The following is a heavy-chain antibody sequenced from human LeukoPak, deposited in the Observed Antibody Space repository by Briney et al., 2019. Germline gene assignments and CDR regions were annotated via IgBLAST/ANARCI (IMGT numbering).Heavy chain of an antibody. J-gene: IGHJ5*02. V-gene: IGHV1-18*01. CDR1: GYTFTSHG. D-gene: IGHD6-13*01. Sequence: ASVKVSCKASGYTFTSHGISWVRQAPGQGLEWMGWISTYNGNTNYAQKLQGRVSMTTDTSTSTAYMDLRSLRSDDTAVYYCARGRVAAGTNWFDPWGQGTLVTVSS. CDR3: ARGRVAAGTNWFDP. CDR2: ISTYNGNT.